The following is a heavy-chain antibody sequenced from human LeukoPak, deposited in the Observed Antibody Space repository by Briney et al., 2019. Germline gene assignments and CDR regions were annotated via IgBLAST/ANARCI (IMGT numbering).Heavy chain of an antibody. D-gene: IGHD2/OR15-2a*01. CDR1: GGSFSGYY. Sequence: SETLSLTCAVYGGSFSGYYWSWIRQPPGKGLEWIGEINHSGSTNYNPSLKSRVTMSVDTSKNQFSLKLSSVTAADTAVYYCAYFQNDAFDIWGQGTMVTVSS. CDR2: INHSGST. V-gene: IGHV4-34*01. J-gene: IGHJ3*02. CDR3: AYFQNDAFDI.